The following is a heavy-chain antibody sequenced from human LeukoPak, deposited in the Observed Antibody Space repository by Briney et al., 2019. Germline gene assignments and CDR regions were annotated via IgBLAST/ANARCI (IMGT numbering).Heavy chain of an antibody. V-gene: IGHV3-23*01. CDR1: GFPFSSYP. CDR3: AKNRGFRGVIVVPPLDF. D-gene: IGHD3-16*02. J-gene: IGHJ4*02. CDR2: ISSSAGNT. Sequence: PGGSLTLSCAASGFPFSSYPMSWVRQAPGKGLEWVSSISSSAGNTYYADSVKGRFTISRDYSKNTLYLQMNSLRAEGTAIYYCAKNRGFRGVIVVPPLDFWGQGTLVTVSS.